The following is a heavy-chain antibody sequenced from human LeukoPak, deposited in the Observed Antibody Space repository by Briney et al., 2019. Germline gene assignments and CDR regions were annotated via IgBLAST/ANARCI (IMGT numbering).Heavy chain of an antibody. Sequence: GGSLRLSCAASGFTFSSYIMNWVRQAPGKGLEWVSSISGSGDSTYHADSVRGRFTVSRDNSKNTLYLQMKSLRAEDTAVYYCAKVTGSGSYLADAFDIWGHGTVVSVSS. CDR3: AKVTGSGSYLADAFDI. V-gene: IGHV3-23*01. J-gene: IGHJ3*02. CDR1: GFTFSSYI. CDR2: ISGSGDST. D-gene: IGHD3-10*01.